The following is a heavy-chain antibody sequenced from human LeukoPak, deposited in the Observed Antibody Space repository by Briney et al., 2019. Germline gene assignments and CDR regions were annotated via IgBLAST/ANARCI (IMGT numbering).Heavy chain of an antibody. CDR3: ARGAWSENPFDY. CDR1: EFTFSRYS. Sequence: GGSLRLSCEASEFTFSRYSMNWVRQAPGKGLEWVSSISSSSSYIYYADSVKGRFTISRDNARNSLYLQMNSLRADDTAVYYCARGAWSENPFDYWGQGTLVTVSS. D-gene: IGHD1-14*01. J-gene: IGHJ4*02. CDR2: ISSSSSYI. V-gene: IGHV3-21*01.